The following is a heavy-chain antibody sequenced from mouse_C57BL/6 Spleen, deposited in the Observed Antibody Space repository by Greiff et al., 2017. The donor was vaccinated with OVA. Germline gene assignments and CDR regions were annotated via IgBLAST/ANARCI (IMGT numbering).Heavy chain of an antibody. CDR2: INPSNGGT. J-gene: IGHJ1*03. V-gene: IGHV1-53*01. CDR3: ARGKGLLRHYWYFDV. CDR1: GYTFTSYW. Sequence: QVQLQQPGTELVKPGASVKLSCKASGYTFTSYWMHWVKQRPGQGLEWIGNINPSNGGTNYNEKFKSKATLTVDKSSSTAYMQLSSLTSEDSAVYYCARGKGLLRHYWYFDVWGTGTTVTVSS. D-gene: IGHD2-12*01.